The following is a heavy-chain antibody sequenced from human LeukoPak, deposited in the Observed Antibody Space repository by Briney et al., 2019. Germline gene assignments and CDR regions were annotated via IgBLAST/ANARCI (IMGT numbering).Heavy chain of an antibody. V-gene: IGHV1-2*02. D-gene: IGHD6-19*01. CDR3: ARVLLDSSGWYVEDYYFDY. Sequence: GASVKVSCKASGYTFTGYYMHWVRQAPGQGLEWMGWINPNSGGTNYAQKFQGRVTMTRDTSISTAYMELSRLRSDDTAVYYCARVLLDSSGWYVEDYYFDYWGQGTLVTVSS. CDR1: GYTFTGYY. CDR2: INPNSGGT. J-gene: IGHJ4*02.